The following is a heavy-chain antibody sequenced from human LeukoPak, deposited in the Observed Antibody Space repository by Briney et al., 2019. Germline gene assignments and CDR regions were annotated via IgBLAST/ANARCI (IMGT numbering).Heavy chain of an antibody. J-gene: IGHJ4*02. CDR3: AKDIGGQLAFDY. CDR1: GFTFSSYA. CDR2: ISGSGGST. V-gene: IGHV3-23*01. D-gene: IGHD6-13*01. Sequence: GGSLRLSCAASGFTFSSYAMSWVRQAPGKGLEWVSAISGSGGSTYYADSVKGRFTISRDNSKNSLYLQMNSLRAEDTALFYCAKDIGGQLAFDYWGQGTLVTVSS.